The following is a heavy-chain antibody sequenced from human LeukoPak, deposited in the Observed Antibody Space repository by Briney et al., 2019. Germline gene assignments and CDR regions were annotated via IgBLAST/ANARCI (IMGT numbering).Heavy chain of an antibody. CDR1: GYSFTSYW. CDR3: ARTYVGAAAGIQTWFDP. Sequence: GESLKISCEGSGYSFTSYWIGWVRQMPGKGLEWMGIIYPGDSDTRYSPSFQGQVTISADKSISTAYLQWSSLKASDTAMYYCARTYVGAAAGIQTWFDPWGQGTLVTVSS. J-gene: IGHJ5*02. V-gene: IGHV5-51*01. D-gene: IGHD6-13*01. CDR2: IYPGDSDT.